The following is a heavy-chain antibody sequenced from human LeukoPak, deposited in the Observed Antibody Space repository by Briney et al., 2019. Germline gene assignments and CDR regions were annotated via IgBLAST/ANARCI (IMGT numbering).Heavy chain of an antibody. CDR3: AKDLVPYDFWSGFDY. CDR2: ISGSGGST. V-gene: IGHV3-23*01. D-gene: IGHD3-3*01. CDR1: GFTFSSYA. Sequence: GGSLRLSCAASGFTFSSYAMSWVRQAPGKGLEWVSAISGSGGSTYYADSVKGRFTISRDNSKNTLYLQMNSLRAEDTAVYYCAKDLVPYDFWSGFDYWGQGSLVTVSS. J-gene: IGHJ4*02.